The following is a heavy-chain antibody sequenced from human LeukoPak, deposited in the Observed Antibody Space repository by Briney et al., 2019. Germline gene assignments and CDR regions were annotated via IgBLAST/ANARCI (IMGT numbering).Heavy chain of an antibody. CDR2: IYHSGGT. Sequence: SETLFLTCTVSGGSINDASWNWIRQPPGQGLEWIGYIYHSGGTNYNPSLKSRVTISLDTSKNQFSLKLSSVTAADTAVYYCARVGTYYRSLDSWGQGTLVTVSS. CDR3: ARVGTYYRSLDS. D-gene: IGHD3-10*01. J-gene: IGHJ4*02. V-gene: IGHV4-59*01. CDR1: GGSINDAS.